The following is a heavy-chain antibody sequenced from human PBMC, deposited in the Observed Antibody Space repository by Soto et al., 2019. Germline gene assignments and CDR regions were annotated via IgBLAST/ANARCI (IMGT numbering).Heavy chain of an antibody. Sequence: SVKVSCKASGGTFNRYDINWVRQAPGQGLEDFVVFFPIFGIAYYALIFQGSVTIPVDESTSTAYLELSSLRSEDTAVYYCAIGDVYTAMVTHYFYYGMDVWGPGTTVTVSS. CDR1: GGTFNRYD. D-gene: IGHD5-18*01. V-gene: IGHV1-69*13. CDR3: AIGDVYTAMVTHYFYYGMDV. CDR2: FFPIFGIA. J-gene: IGHJ6*02.